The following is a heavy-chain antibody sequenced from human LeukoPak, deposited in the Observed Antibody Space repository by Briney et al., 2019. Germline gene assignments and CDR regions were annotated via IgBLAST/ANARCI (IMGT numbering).Heavy chain of an antibody. V-gene: IGHV3-23*01. CDR2: ISGSGGST. J-gene: IGHJ4*02. D-gene: IGHD5-12*01. CDR3: AKGLIVAQYNFDY. CDR1: GFTFSSYA. Sequence: PGGSLRLSCAASGFTFSSYAMSWVRQAPGKGLEWVSAISGSGGSTYYADSVKGRFTISRDNSKNTLYLQMNSLRVEDTAIYYCAKGLIVAQYNFDYWGQGTLVTVSS.